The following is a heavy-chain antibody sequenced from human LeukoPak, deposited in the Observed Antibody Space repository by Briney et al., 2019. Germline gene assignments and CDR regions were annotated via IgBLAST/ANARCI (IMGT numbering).Heavy chain of an antibody. J-gene: IGHJ6*03. CDR2: IYHSGST. CDR3: ARVSSDRGSWYTAIYYYYYMDV. V-gene: IGHV4-38-2*02. D-gene: IGHD6-13*01. Sequence: PSETLSLTCTVSGYSISSGYYWGWIRQPPGKGLEWIGSIYHSGSTYYNPSLKSRVTISVDTSKNQFSLKLSSVAAADTAVYYCARVSSDRGSWYTAIYYYYYMDVWGKGTTVTVSS. CDR1: GYSISSGYY.